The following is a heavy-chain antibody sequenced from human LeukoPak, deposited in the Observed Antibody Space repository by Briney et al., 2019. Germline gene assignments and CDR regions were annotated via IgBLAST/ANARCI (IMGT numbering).Heavy chain of an antibody. V-gene: IGHV3-33*01. J-gene: IGHJ4*02. D-gene: IGHD3-9*01. CDR2: IWYDGSNK. Sequence: PGGSLRLSCAASGFTFSTYGMHWARQAPGKGLEWVAVIWYDGSNKYYADSVKGRFTISRDNSKNTLYLQMNSLRAEDTAVYYCARGNYDILTAFDYWGQGTLVTVSS. CDR1: GFTFSTYG. CDR3: ARGNYDILTAFDY.